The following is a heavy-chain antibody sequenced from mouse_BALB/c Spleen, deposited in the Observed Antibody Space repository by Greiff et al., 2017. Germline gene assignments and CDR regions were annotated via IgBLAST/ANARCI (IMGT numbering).Heavy chain of an antibody. CDR3: ARGYFDY. CDR1: GFTFSSFG. J-gene: IGHJ2*01. Sequence: EVKLEESGGGLVQPGGSRKLSCAASGFTFSSFGMHWVRQAPEKGLEWVAYISSGSSTIYYADTVKGRFTISRDNPKNTLFLQMTSLRSEDTAMYYCARGYFDYWGQGTTLTVSS. CDR2: ISSGSSTI. V-gene: IGHV5-17*02.